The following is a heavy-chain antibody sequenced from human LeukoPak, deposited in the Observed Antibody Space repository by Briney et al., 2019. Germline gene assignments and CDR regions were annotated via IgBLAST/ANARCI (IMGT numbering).Heavy chain of an antibody. Sequence: GGSLRLSCAASGFTVSSNYMSWVRQAPGKGLEWVSVIYSGGGTYSSDSVKGRFTISRDNSKNTRYLQMNSLRAEDTAVYYCAKPAVSGWYGFDYWGQGTLVTVSS. CDR2: IYSGGGT. J-gene: IGHJ4*02. V-gene: IGHV3-66*04. D-gene: IGHD6-19*01. CDR1: GFTVSSNY. CDR3: AKPAVSGWYGFDY.